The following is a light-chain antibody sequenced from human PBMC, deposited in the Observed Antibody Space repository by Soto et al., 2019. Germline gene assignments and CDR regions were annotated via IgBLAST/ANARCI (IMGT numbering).Light chain of an antibody. CDR2: AAS. V-gene: IGKV3-15*01. Sequence: EIVMTQSPATLSVSPGERATLSCEASESVNSNLAWYQQKPGQAPRLLIYAASTRATGIPARFSGSGSGTEFTLTISSLQSEDFAVYYCQQYNNWPPWTFGQGTKVDIK. CDR3: QQYNNWPPWT. CDR1: ESVNSN. J-gene: IGKJ1*01.